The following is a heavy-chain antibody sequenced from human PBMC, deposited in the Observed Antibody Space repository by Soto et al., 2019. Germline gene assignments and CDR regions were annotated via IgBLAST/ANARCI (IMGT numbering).Heavy chain of an antibody. CDR1: GFTFSTFG. CDR3: AKAARTTTLHNFDL. V-gene: IGHV3-23*01. J-gene: IGHJ4*02. D-gene: IGHD1-1*01. CDR2: ISDSGGTT. Sequence: GGSLRLSCAASGFTFSTFGMNWVRQAPGKGLEWVSVISDSGGTTFNADSVKGRFTISRDNSKNTLYLQMNSLRPEDTAVYYCAKAARTTTLHNFDLWGQGTLVTVSS.